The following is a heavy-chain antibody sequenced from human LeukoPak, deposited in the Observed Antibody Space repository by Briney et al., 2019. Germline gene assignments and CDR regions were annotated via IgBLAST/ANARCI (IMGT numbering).Heavy chain of an antibody. V-gene: IGHV3-53*01. D-gene: IGHD3-10*01. CDR1: GFTVSSNY. CDR2: IYSGGST. Sequence: GGSLRLSCAASGFTVSSNYMSWVRQAPGKGLEWVSVIYSGGSTYYADSVKGRFTISRDNSNNTLYLQMKSLRAEDTAVYYCAREVGSGNSDRYFDYWGQGTLVTVSS. J-gene: IGHJ4*02. CDR3: AREVGSGNSDRYFDY.